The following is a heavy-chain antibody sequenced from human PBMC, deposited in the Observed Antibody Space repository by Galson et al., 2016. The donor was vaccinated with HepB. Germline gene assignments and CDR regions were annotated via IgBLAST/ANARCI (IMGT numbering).Heavy chain of an antibody. CDR3: ARGRGYSGYASYYGMDV. J-gene: IGHJ6*02. Sequence: SLRLSCAASGFTFSTYAMHWVRQAPGKGLEWVAVISYDGSNRYYADSVKGRFTISRDNSKNTLYLQMNSLRPEDTAVYYCARGRGYSGYASYYGMDVWGQGTTVTVSS. D-gene: IGHD5-12*01. V-gene: IGHV3-30-3*01. CDR1: GFTFSTYA. CDR2: ISYDGSNR.